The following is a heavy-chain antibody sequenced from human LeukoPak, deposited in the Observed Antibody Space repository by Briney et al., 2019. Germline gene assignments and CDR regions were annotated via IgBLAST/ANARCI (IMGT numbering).Heavy chain of an antibody. CDR1: GFTFSSYA. J-gene: IGHJ6*03. V-gene: IGHV3-23*01. CDR2: ISGSGGST. Sequence: PGGSLRLSCAASGFTFSSYAMSWVRQAPGKGLEWVSAISGSGGSTYYADSVKGRFTISRDNAKNSLYLQMNSLRAEDTAVYYCARVIGQTYYYGSGSQNYYMDVWGKGTTVTVSS. CDR3: ARVIGQTYYYGSGSQNYYMDV. D-gene: IGHD3-10*01.